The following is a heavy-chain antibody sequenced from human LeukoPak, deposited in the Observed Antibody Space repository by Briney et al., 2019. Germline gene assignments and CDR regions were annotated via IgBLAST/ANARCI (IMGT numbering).Heavy chain of an antibody. CDR2: MYYSGNS. Sequence: SETLSLTCTVSGASIRSHYWSWIRQPPGKGLEWIGYMYYSGNSNYNPALKSRVTISVDTSKNQFSLKMISVTAADTAVYYCARDPNSYYYDSSGRYRDWYFDLWGRGTLVTVSS. CDR3: ARDPNSYYYDSSGRYRDWYFDL. CDR1: GASIRSHY. D-gene: IGHD3-22*01. V-gene: IGHV4-59*11. J-gene: IGHJ2*01.